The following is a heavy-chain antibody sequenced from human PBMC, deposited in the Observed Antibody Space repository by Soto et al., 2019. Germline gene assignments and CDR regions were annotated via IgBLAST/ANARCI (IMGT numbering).Heavy chain of an antibody. Sequence: GGSLRLSCAASGFTFSSYAMSWVRQAPGKGLEWVSAISGSGGSTYYADSVKGRFTISRDNSKNTLYLQMNSLRAEDTAVYYCAKYSGYDQSSEYFQHWGQGTLVTVSS. D-gene: IGHD5-12*01. CDR2: ISGSGGST. CDR3: AKYSGYDQSSEYFQH. V-gene: IGHV3-23*01. CDR1: GFTFSSYA. J-gene: IGHJ1*01.